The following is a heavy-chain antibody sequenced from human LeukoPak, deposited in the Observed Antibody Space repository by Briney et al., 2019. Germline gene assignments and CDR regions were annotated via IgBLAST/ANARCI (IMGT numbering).Heavy chain of an antibody. CDR1: GGSISSYY. V-gene: IGHV4-59*01. CDR3: ARERGSGYSYGIFDY. J-gene: IGHJ4*02. D-gene: IGHD5-18*01. Sequence: SETLSLTCTVSGGSISSYYWSWLRQPPGPGLERNGYIYYCGSSNYNPSLKRRGTISVDTAKNQFSLKVSSGTAADTAVYYCARERGSGYSYGIFDYWGQGTLVTVSS. CDR2: IYYCGSS.